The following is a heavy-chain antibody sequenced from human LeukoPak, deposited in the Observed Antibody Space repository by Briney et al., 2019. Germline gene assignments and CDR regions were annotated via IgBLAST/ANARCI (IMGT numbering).Heavy chain of an antibody. CDR1: GFTFSDFA. CDR3: ARLFGGVTTFDY. V-gene: IGHV3-30*07. CDR2: ISYDGGNK. D-gene: IGHD3-10*01. Sequence: GGSLRLSCAASGFTFSDFAMHWVRQAPGKGLEWVAVISYDGGNKYYTDSVQGRFTISRDNSRNTLFLQMNSLRAEDTAVYYCARLFGGVTTFDYWGQGALVTVSS. J-gene: IGHJ4*02.